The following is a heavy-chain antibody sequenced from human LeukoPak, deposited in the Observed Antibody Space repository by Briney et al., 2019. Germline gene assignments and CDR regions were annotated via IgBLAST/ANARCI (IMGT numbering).Heavy chain of an antibody. V-gene: IGHV3-48*04. CDR3: ARPVDYNAGDY. D-gene: IGHD5-12*01. CDR2: ISWNSGSI. Sequence: GGSLRLSCAASGFDVSINYMNWIRQSPEKGLEWVSGISWNSGSIGYADSVKGRFTISRDNAKNSLYLQMNSLRAEDTAVYYCARPVDYNAGDYWGQGTLVTVSS. CDR1: GFDVSINY. J-gene: IGHJ4*02.